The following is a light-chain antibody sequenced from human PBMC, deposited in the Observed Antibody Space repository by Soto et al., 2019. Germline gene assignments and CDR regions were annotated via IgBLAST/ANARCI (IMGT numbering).Light chain of an antibody. CDR1: SSDVGSYNL. V-gene: IGLV2-23*01. CDR3: CSYAGSSTFYV. Sequence: QSALTQPASVSGSPGQSITISCTGTSSDVGSYNLVSWYQQHPGKAPKLMIYEGSKRPSGVSNRFSGSKSGNTASLTISGLKAEEEADYYCCSYAGSSTFYVFGTGTKLTVL. J-gene: IGLJ1*01. CDR2: EGS.